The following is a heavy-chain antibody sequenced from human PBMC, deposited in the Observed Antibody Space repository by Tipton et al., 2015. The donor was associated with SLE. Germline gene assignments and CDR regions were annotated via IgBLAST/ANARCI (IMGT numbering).Heavy chain of an antibody. V-gene: IGHV4-61*02. J-gene: IGHJ4*02. CDR1: GGSISSSYY. Sequence: TLSLTCTVSGGSISSSYYWSWVRQPAGKGLEWIGRIYTSASTIYNPSLKSRVTLSSDTPKNQFSLRVRSVTAADTAVYYCARGGGSYYDYWGQGTLVTVSS. D-gene: IGHD1-26*01. CDR3: ARGGGSYYDY. CDR2: IYTSAST.